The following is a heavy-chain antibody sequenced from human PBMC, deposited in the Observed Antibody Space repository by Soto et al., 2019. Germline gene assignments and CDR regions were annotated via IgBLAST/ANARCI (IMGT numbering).Heavy chain of an antibody. J-gene: IGHJ4*02. V-gene: IGHV1-69*13. D-gene: IGHD6-6*01. CDR2: IIPIFGTA. CDR1: GGTFSSYA. Sequence: GASVKVSCKASGGTFSSYAISWVRQAPGQGLEWMGGIIPIFGTANYAQKFQGRVTITADESTSTAYMELSSLRSEDTAVYYCTSLGYSSSSYWGQGTLVTVSS. CDR3: TSLGYSSSSY.